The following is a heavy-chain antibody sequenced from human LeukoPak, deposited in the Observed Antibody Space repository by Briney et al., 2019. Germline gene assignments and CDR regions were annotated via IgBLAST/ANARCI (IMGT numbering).Heavy chain of an antibody. Sequence: GGSLRLSCAASGFTFSDYYMSWLRQAAGKGRECVSYISSSGNTTYYSDSVRGRFTISRDNAKNSLHLQMNSLRAEDTAVYYCARDYGAAAGLIDYWGQGTLVTVSS. CDR3: ARDYGAAAGLIDY. CDR1: GFTFSDYY. V-gene: IGHV3-11*04. J-gene: IGHJ4*02. D-gene: IGHD6-13*01. CDR2: ISSSGNTT.